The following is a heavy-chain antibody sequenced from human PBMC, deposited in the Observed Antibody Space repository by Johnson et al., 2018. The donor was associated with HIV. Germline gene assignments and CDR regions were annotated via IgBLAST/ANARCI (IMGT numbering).Heavy chain of an antibody. CDR2: IRYDGSNK. CDR3: ARSASKYDAFDI. CDR1: GFTFSSYA. Sequence: VQLVESGGGVVQPGRSLRLSCAASGFTFSSYAMHWVRQAPGKGLEWVAFIRYDGSNKYYADSVKGRFTISRDNAKNTLHLQMNSLKAEDTAVYYCARSASKYDAFDIWGQGTMVTVSS. V-gene: IGHV3-30*04. J-gene: IGHJ3*02.